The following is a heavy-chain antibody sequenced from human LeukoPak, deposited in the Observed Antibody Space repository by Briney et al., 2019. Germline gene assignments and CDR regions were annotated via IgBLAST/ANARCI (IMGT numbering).Heavy chain of an antibody. J-gene: IGHJ4*02. Sequence: SETLSLTCTVSGGSISSSSYYWGWIRQPPGKGLEWIGSIYYSGSTYYNPSLKSRVTISVDTSKNQFSLKLSSVTAADTAVYYCARGVVPAYFDYWGQGTLVTVSS. CDR1: GGSISSSSYY. CDR2: IYYSGST. V-gene: IGHV4-39*01. D-gene: IGHD2-2*01. CDR3: ARGVVPAYFDY.